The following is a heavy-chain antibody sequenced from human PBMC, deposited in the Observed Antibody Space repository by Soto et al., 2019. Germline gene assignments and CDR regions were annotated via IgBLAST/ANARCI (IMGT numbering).Heavy chain of an antibody. V-gene: IGHV1-69*13. D-gene: IGHD2-2*01. Sequence: SVKVSCKVSGGTFSSYAISWVRQAPGQGLEWMGGIIPIFGTANYAQKFQGRVTITADESTSTAYMELSSLRSEDTAVYYCARRGYCSSTSCQLDYWGQGTLVTVSS. CDR1: GGTFSSYA. J-gene: IGHJ4*02. CDR2: IIPIFGTA. CDR3: ARRGYCSSTSCQLDY.